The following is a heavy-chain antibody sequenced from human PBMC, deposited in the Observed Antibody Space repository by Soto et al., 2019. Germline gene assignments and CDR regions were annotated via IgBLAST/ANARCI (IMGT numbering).Heavy chain of an antibody. CDR1: GYTLTELS. CDR3: ARGVDAGVDV. Sequence: GASVKVSCKVSGYTLTELSMHWVRQATGQGLEWMGWMSPNSGATGYAQKFQGRVTMTRDTSISTAYMELSNLRSEDTAIYYCARGVDAGVDVWGQGTTVTVSS. V-gene: IGHV1-8*01. CDR2: MSPNSGAT. D-gene: IGHD1-1*01. J-gene: IGHJ6*02.